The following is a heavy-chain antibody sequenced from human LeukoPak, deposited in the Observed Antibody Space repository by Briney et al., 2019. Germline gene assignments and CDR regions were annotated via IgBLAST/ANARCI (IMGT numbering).Heavy chain of an antibody. D-gene: IGHD2-8*01. CDR2: ISGSGGST. V-gene: IGHV3-23*01. Sequence: PGGSLRLSCAASGFTFSSYAMSWVRQAPGKGLEWVSAISGSGGSTYYADSVKGRFTISRDNSKNTLYLQMNSLRAEDTAVYYCATKPHGVGYFDYWGQGTLVTVSS. CDR3: ATKPHGVGYFDY. J-gene: IGHJ4*02. CDR1: GFTFSSYA.